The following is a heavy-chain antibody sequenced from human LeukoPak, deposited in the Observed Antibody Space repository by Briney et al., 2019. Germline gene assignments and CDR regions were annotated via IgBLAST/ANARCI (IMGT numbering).Heavy chain of an antibody. CDR3: TKDLGLRRMI. V-gene: IGHV3-48*04. J-gene: IGHJ2*01. CDR2: ISAGSGTV. Sequence: GGSLRLSCAASGLSLSSNNMHWVRQAPGGGLEWLSYISAGSGTVFSADSVKGRFSISRHNARESLFLQMNSLRVDDTAVYYCTKDLGLRRMIWGRGTLVIVSS. D-gene: IGHD1-14*01. CDR1: GLSLSSNN.